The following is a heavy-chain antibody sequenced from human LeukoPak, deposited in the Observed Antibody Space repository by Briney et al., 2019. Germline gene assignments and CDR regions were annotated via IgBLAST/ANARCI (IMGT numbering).Heavy chain of an antibody. Sequence: GASVKVSCKASGYTFTSYAMHWVRQAPGQRLEWMGWINAGNGNTKYSQKFQGRVTITRDTSASTAYMELSSLRSEDTAVYYCARGSGGYDGQFDYWGQGTLVTVSS. V-gene: IGHV1-3*01. D-gene: IGHD5-12*01. CDR1: GYTFTSYA. CDR2: INAGNGNT. CDR3: ARGSGGYDGQFDY. J-gene: IGHJ4*02.